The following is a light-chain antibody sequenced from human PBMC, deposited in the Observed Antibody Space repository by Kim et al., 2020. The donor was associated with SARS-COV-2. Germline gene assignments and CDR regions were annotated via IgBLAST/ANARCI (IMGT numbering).Light chain of an antibody. CDR3: MQGTHWPPFT. V-gene: IGKV2-30*01. J-gene: IGKJ2*01. CDR2: KVS. CDR1: QSLLYSDGNTY. Sequence: EVVMTQSPLSLPVTLGQPASISCKSSQSLLYSDGNTYLNWFQQRPGQSPRRLIYKVSNRDSGVPDRFSGSGSGTDFTLKISRVEAEDVGVYYCMQGTHWPPFTFGQGTSWRSN.